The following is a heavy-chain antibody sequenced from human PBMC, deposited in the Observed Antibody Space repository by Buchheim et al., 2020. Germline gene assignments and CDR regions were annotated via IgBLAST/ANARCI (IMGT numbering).Heavy chain of an antibody. V-gene: IGHV1-69*04. D-gene: IGHD1-26*01. CDR3: ARCPYSGSPKPFDY. J-gene: IGHJ4*02. CDR1: GGTLSSYA. Sequence: QVQLVQSGAEVKKPGSSVKVSCKASGGTLSSYAISWVRQAPGQGLEWMGRIIPILGIANYAQKFQGRVTITADKSTSTAYMELSSLRSEDTAVYYCARCPYSGSPKPFDYWGQGTL. CDR2: IIPILGIA.